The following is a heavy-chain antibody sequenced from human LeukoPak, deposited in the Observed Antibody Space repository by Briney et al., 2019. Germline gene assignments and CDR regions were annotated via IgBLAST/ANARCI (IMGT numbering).Heavy chain of an antibody. D-gene: IGHD3-10*01. CDR3: AKDFFFRGDYYYYYMDV. CDR1: GFTFDDYA. V-gene: IGHV3-9*01. CDR2: ISWNSGSI. Sequence: GGSLRLSCAASGFTFDDYAMHWVRQAPGKGLEWVSGISWNSGSIGYADSVKGRFTISRDNAKNSLYLQMNSLRAEDTALYYCAKDFFFRGDYYYYYMDVWGKGTTVTISS. J-gene: IGHJ6*03.